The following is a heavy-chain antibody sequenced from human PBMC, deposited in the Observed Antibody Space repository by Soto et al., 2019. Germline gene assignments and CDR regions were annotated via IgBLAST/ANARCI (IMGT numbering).Heavy chain of an antibody. CDR1: GGSISSSSYY. CDR3: QVVAATPLWFAHYYYGMDV. Sequence: SETLSLTCTFSGGSISSSSYYWGWIRQPPGKGLEWIGSIYYSGSTYYNPSLKSRVTISVDTSKNQFSLKLSSVTAADTAVYYCQVVAATPLWFAHYYYGMDVWGQGTTVTVSS. CDR2: IYYSGST. V-gene: IGHV4-39*01. D-gene: IGHD2-15*01. J-gene: IGHJ6*02.